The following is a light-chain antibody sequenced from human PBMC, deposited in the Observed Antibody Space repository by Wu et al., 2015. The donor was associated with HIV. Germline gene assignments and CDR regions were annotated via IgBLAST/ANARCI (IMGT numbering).Light chain of an antibody. CDR2: EAS. V-gene: IGKV1-5*03. J-gene: IGKJ2*01. CDR1: QRISTW. Sequence: DIQMTQSPSTLSASVGDSVTITCRASQRISTWLAWYQQKSGKAPKLLIYEASSLERGVPSRFSGSGSGTEFTLTISSLEPDDFAIYHCQQYNTYPYTFGQGTKLELK. CDR3: QQYNTYPYT.